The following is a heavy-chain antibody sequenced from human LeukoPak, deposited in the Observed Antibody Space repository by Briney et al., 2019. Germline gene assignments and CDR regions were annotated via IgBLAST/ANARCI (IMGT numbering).Heavy chain of an antibody. J-gene: IGHJ4*02. CDR2: ISYDGSNK. Sequence: PGGSLRLSCAASGFTFSSYGMHWVRQAPGKGLEWVAVISYDGSNKYYADSVKGRFTISRDNSKNTLYLQMNSLRAEDTAVYYCAKDPGYSSGWLFDYWGQGTLVTVSS. CDR3: AKDPGYSSGWLFDY. V-gene: IGHV3-30*18. CDR1: GFTFSSYG. D-gene: IGHD6-19*01.